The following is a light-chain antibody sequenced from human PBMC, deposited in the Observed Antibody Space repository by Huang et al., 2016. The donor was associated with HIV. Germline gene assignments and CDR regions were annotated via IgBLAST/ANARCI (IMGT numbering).Light chain of an antibody. V-gene: IGKV3-15*01. CDR3: QQYDNWPPFT. Sequence: EIVMTQSPGILSVSPGERATLSCRASQSVRSNLAWYQQKPGQAPRLLIYDASTRATGVPARFSGSGSGTQFTLSISSLQSEDFAVYYCQQYDNWPPFTFGPGTKVDIK. J-gene: IGKJ3*01. CDR1: QSVRSN. CDR2: DAS.